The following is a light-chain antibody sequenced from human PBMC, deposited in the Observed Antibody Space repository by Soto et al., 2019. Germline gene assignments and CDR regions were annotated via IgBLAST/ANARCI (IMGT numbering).Light chain of an antibody. CDR1: SSDVGSYNL. Sequence: QSVLTQPASVSGSPGQSITISCTGTSSDVGSYNLVSWYQQHPGKAPKLMIYGDIKRPSGVSNRFSGSKSGNTASLTISGLQAEDEADYYCCSYAGSVYVFGTGTKVTVL. CDR2: GDI. V-gene: IGLV2-23*01. J-gene: IGLJ1*01. CDR3: CSYAGSVYV.